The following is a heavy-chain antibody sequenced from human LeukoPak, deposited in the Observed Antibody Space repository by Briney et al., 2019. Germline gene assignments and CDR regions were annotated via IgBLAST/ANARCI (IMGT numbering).Heavy chain of an antibody. J-gene: IGHJ4*02. V-gene: IGHV3-30*04. CDR3: ARPSTYSTGGY. Sequence: GRSLRLSCAGSGFTFSNYAMHWVRQAPGKGLEWVAVISNDGSNKYYADSVKGRFTISRDNAKNTLYLQMNSLRAEDTAVYYCARPSTYSTGGYWGQGTLVTVS. CDR2: ISNDGSNK. CDR1: GFTFSNYA. D-gene: IGHD6-25*01.